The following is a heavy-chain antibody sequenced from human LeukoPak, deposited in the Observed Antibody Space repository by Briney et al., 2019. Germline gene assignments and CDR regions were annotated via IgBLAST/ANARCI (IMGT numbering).Heavy chain of an antibody. CDR1: GGTFSSYA. CDR3: ARGDYGDYVSLDRYYMDV. V-gene: IGHV1-69*06. CDR2: IIPIFGTA. J-gene: IGHJ6*03. D-gene: IGHD4-17*01. Sequence: VASVKVSCKASGGTFSSYAISWVRQAPGQGLEWMGGIIPIFGTANYAQKFQGRVTITADKSTSTAYMELSSLRSEDTAVYYCARGDYGDYVSLDRYYMDVWGKGTTVTVSS.